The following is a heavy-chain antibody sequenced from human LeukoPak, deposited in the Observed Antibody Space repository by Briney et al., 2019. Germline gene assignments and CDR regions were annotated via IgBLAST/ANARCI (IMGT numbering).Heavy chain of an antibody. D-gene: IGHD3-10*01. V-gene: IGHV1-2*02. J-gene: IGHJ4*02. CDR3: ARVHLSYGSGSYSLGY. CDR2: INPNSGGT. Sequence: GASVKVSCKASGYTFTGYYMHWVRQAPGQGLEWMGWINPNSGGTNYAQKFQGRVTMTRDTSISTAYMDLSRLRSDDTAVYYCARVHLSYGSGSYSLGYWGQGTLVTVSS. CDR1: GYTFTGYY.